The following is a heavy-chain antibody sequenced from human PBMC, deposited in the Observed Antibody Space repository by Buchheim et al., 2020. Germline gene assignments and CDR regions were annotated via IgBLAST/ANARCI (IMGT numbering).Heavy chain of an antibody. CDR2: VDPDKGGA. D-gene: IGHD1-26*01. CDR3: AEGSGSYDAFDI. J-gene: IGHJ3*02. V-gene: IGHV1-2*02. Sequence: QVQLVQSGAEVKKPGASVKVSCKTSEYTRHHTHWLRQTPGQGLEWVERVDPDKGGAQYAQKFQGRVTMTRDTSISTTYMEVSSLTSDDTAVYYCAEGSGSYDAFDIWGQGT. CDR1: EYTRHH.